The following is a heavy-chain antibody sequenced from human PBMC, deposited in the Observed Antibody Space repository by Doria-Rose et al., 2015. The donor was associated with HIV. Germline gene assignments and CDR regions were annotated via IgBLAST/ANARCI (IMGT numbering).Heavy chain of an antibody. V-gene: IGHV3-23*01. CDR3: AILGYCTATSCYPDAFDV. CDR2: LSGGADST. J-gene: IGHJ3*01. Sequence: LEWVSALSGGADSTYYADAVKGRFTISRDNSKNTLYLQMNSLRAEDTAVYYCAILGYCTATSCYPDAFDVWGQGTMVTVSS. D-gene: IGHD2-8*02.